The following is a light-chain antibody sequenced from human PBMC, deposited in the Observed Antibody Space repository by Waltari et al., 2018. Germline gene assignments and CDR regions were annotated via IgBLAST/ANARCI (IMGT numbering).Light chain of an antibody. CDR1: RLRSSY. CDR3: SSRNGRANQVV. V-gene: IGLV3-19*01. CDR2: GKD. J-gene: IGLJ3*02. Sequence: SSELTQDPAVSVALGPTVRFTCQGDRLRSSYASWYQVKPGQAPVLVIYGKDKRPSGIPDRISGYSSGTTSSLTITGAQAEDEADYYCSSRNGRANQVVFAGGTKVTVL.